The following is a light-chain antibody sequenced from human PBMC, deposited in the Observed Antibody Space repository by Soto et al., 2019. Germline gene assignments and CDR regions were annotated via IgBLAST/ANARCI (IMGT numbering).Light chain of an antibody. V-gene: IGKV3-15*01. CDR2: GAS. CDR1: QSVSST. CDR3: QQYNNWPPIT. Sequence: EIVMRQSPATLSVSPGERATLSFGASQSVSSTLAWYQQKPGQAPRLLVYGASTRATGIPARFSGSGSGTEFTLTISSLQSEDFAVYYCQQYNNWPPITFGQGTRLE. J-gene: IGKJ5*01.